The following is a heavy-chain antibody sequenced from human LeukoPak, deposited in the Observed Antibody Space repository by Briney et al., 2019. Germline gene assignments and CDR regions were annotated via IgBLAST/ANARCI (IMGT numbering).Heavy chain of an antibody. CDR3: ARDFRNIAAAGTEDYYYYYMDV. CDR2: ISSSGSTI. CDR1: GFTFSSYE. V-gene: IGHV3-48*03. J-gene: IGHJ6*03. Sequence: PGGSLRLSCAASGFTFSSYEMNWVRQAPGKGLESVSYISSSGSTIYYADSVKGRFTISRDNAKNSLYLQMNSLRAEDTAVYYCARDFRNIAAAGTEDYYYYYMDVWGKGTTVTISS. D-gene: IGHD6-13*01.